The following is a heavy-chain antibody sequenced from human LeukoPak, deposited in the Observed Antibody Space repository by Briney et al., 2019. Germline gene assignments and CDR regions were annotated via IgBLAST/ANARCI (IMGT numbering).Heavy chain of an antibody. CDR2: ISYDGSNK. CDR1: GFTFSSYA. V-gene: IGHV3-30-3*01. CDR3: ARDSGSGYFPRAFDI. Sequence: GGSPRLSCAVSGFTFSSYAMPWVRQAPGKGLEWVAVISYDGSNKYYADSVKGRFTISRDNAKNSLYLQMNSLRAGDTAVYYCARDSGSGYFPRAFDIWGQGTMVTVSS. D-gene: IGHD3-22*01. J-gene: IGHJ3*02.